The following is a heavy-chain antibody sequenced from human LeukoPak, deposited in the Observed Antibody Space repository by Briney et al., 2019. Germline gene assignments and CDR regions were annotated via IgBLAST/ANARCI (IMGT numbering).Heavy chain of an antibody. CDR1: GFTFSSYG. CDR2: IWYDGSNK. Sequence: GRSLRLSCAESGFTFSSYGMHWVRQAPGKGLEWVAVIWYDGSNKYYADSVKGRFTISRDNSKNTLYLQMNSLRAEDTAVYYCAKLSSGTTLLAPLDYWGQGTLVTVSS. J-gene: IGHJ4*02. CDR3: AKLSSGTTLLAPLDY. D-gene: IGHD1-7*01. V-gene: IGHV3-33*06.